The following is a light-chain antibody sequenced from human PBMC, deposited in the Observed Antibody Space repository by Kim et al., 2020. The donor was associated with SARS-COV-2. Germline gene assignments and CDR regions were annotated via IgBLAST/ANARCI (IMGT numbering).Light chain of an antibody. J-gene: IGLJ1*01. Sequence: QSALTQPASVSGSPGQSITISCTGSNSDIGSYKLVSWYQQHPGKGPKLLIYEVSERPSGISTRFSDSRSGNTASLTISGLQAEDDADFYCCAYVGTNYVFGGGTKVTVL. V-gene: IGLV2-23*02. CDR2: EVS. CDR1: NSDIGSYKL. CDR3: CAYVGTNYV.